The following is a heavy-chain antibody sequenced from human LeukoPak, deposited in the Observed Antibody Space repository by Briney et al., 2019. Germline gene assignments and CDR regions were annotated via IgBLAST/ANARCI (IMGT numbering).Heavy chain of an antibody. CDR1: GFTFSSYS. D-gene: IGHD6-19*01. V-gene: IGHV3-21*01. J-gene: IGHJ5*02. CDR2: ISSSSSYI. Sequence: GGSLRLSCAASGFTFSSYSMNWVRQAPGKGLEWVSSISSSSSYIYYADSVKGRFTISRDNAKNSLYLQMNSLRAEDTAVYYCAREQQWEHPPFDPWGQGTLVTVSS. CDR3: AREQQWEHPPFDP.